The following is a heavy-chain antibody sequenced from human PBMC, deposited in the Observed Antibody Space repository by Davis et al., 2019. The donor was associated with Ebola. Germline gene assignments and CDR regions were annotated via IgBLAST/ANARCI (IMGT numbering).Heavy chain of an antibody. D-gene: IGHD3-3*01. J-gene: IGHJ4*02. CDR2: IGGSGDRI. CDR1: EFSVSSNY. CDR3: AKGYDFWSGNYDY. Sequence: GESLKISCTASEFSVSSNYMSWVRQAPGKGLEWVSGIGGSGDRIYYADSVKGRFTISRDNSKNTLYLQMNSLRAEDTAVYYCAKGYDFWSGNYDYWGQGTLVTVSS. V-gene: IGHV3-23*01.